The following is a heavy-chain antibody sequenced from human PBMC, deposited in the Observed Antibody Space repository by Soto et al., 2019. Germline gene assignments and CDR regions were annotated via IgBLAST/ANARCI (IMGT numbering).Heavy chain of an antibody. Sequence: QVQLQESGPGLVKPSQTLSLTCTVSGGSISSGTSYWSWIRQRPGKGLEWIGYIFYSGSFYYTPSLRGRVMLLADTSKNPFTLRLSSVTAADTAVYYCARAPENPSTLGVALPYFFDYWGQGALVTVSS. CDR2: IFYSGSF. D-gene: IGHD3-3*01. CDR1: GGSISSGTSY. J-gene: IGHJ4*02. V-gene: IGHV4-31*03. CDR3: ARAPENPSTLGVALPYFFDY.